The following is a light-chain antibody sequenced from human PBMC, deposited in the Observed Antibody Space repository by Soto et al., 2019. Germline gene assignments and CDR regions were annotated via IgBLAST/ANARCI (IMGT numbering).Light chain of an antibody. V-gene: IGKV3-11*01. CDR2: DAS. CDR3: QQRSNWPPIT. J-gene: IGKJ5*01. CDR1: QSVSSY. Sequence: EIVLTQSPATLSLSPGERATLSCRASQSVSSYLAWYQQKPGQAPRLLIYDASNRATGIPARLSGSGSGTDFTLTISSLEPEDFPVYYCQQRSNWPPITFGQGTRLEIK.